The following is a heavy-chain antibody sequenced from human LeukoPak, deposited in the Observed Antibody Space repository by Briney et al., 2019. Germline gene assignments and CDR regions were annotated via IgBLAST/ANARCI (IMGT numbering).Heavy chain of an antibody. CDR2: ISGSGGST. CDR3: AKDSYYDFWSGYKLDY. D-gene: IGHD3-3*01. Sequence: GGSLRLSCAASGFTFSSYAMSWVRQAPGKGLEWVSAISGSGGSTYYADSVKGRFTISRDNSKNTLYLQMNSLRAEDTAVYYCAKDSYYDFWSGYKLDYWGQGTLVTVSS. J-gene: IGHJ4*02. CDR1: GFTFSSYA. V-gene: IGHV3-23*01.